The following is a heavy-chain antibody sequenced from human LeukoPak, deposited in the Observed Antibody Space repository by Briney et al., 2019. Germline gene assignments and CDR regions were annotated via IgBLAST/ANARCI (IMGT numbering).Heavy chain of an antibody. CDR1: GFTFSSYG. J-gene: IGHJ6*03. CDR3: AKDDHYYGSGSYHYYYYMDV. Sequence: PGGSLRLSCAASGFTFSSYGMHWVRQAPGKGLEWVAFIRYDGSNKYYADSVKGRFTISRDNSKNTLYLQMNSLRAEDTAVYYCAKDDHYYGSGSYHYYYYMDVWGKGTTVTVSS. CDR2: IRYDGSNK. V-gene: IGHV3-30*02. D-gene: IGHD3-10*01.